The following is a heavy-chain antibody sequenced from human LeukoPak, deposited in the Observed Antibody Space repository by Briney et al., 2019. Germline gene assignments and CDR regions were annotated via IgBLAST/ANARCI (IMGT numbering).Heavy chain of an antibody. CDR1: GGSISGYY. D-gene: IGHD3-3*02. CDR2: IYYSGST. J-gene: IGHJ2*01. Sequence: PSETLSLTCTVSGGSISGYYWSWIRQPPGKGLEWIGYIYYSGSTNYNPSLRSRVTISVDTSKNQFSLKLNSVTAADTAVYYCARMKDISSWYVDLLVRGTLFTVSS. V-gene: IGHV4-59*01. CDR3: ARMKDISSWYVDL.